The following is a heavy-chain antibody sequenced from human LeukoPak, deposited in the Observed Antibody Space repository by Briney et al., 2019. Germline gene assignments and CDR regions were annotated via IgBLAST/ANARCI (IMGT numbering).Heavy chain of an antibody. CDR1: GGTFSSYA. Sequence: SVKVSCKASGGTFSSYAISWVRQAPGQGLKCMGGIIPIFGTANYPQKFQGRVTITTDESTSTAYMELSSLRSEDTAVYYCARTVGSPGNWFDPWGQGTQVTVSS. D-gene: IGHD1-14*01. CDR3: ARTVGSPGNWFDP. J-gene: IGHJ5*02. CDR2: IIPIFGTA. V-gene: IGHV1-69*05.